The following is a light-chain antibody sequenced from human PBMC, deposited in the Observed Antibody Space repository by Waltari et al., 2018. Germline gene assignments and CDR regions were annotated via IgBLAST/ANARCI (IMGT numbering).Light chain of an antibody. J-gene: IGKJ5*01. CDR2: WAS. Sequence: DIVMTQSPDPLAVSLGERATINCKSSQSVLYSSNNKNYLAWYQQKPGQPPKLLIYWASTRESGVPARFSGSGSGTDFTLTISSLQAEDVAVYYCQQYYNTPITFGQGTRLEIK. CDR1: QSVLYSSNNKNY. V-gene: IGKV4-1*01. CDR3: QQYYNTPIT.